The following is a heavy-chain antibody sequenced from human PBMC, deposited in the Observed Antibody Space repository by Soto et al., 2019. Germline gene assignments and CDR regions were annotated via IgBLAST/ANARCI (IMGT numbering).Heavy chain of an antibody. CDR2: IIPIFGTA. CDR3: ATPTTKTAMADYGMDV. D-gene: IGHD5-18*01. CDR1: GGTFSSFA. V-gene: IGHV1-69*01. Sequence: GASVKVSCKASGGTFSSFAISWVRQAPGQGLQWMGGIIPIFGTANYAQKFQGRVTITADESTSTAYMDLSILRSEDTPVYYCATPTTKTAMADYGMDVWGQGTTVTVSS. J-gene: IGHJ6*02.